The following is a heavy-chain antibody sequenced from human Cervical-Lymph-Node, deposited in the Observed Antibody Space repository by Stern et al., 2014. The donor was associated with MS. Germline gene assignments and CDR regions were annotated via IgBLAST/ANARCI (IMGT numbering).Heavy chain of an antibody. CDR3: ATSTGYFLLEYYFDY. CDR2: IYPGDSDT. Sequence: VQLVQSAAEVKKPGESLKISCEGSGYSFISSWIGWVRQMPGKGLEWMAIIYPGDSDTRYNPSFHGQVTISADRSVNTAYLQWGSLKASDTAMYYCATSTGYFLLEYYFDYWGQGTLVTVSS. J-gene: IGHJ4*02. V-gene: IGHV5-51*01. D-gene: IGHD6-19*01. CDR1: GYSFISSW.